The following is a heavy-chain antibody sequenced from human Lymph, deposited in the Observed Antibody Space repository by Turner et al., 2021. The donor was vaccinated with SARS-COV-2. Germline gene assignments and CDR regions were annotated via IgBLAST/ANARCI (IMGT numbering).Heavy chain of an antibody. V-gene: IGHV1-2*02. CDR2: INPNSGGT. CDR3: ARGESIAVVGTQYFDY. Sequence: QVHLVQSGAEVKKPGASVKVSCKASGYTFTDYYMHWVRQAPGQGLEWMGWINPNSGGTNYAQKFQGRVTMTRDTSISTAYMELRWLRSDDTAVYFCARGESIAVVGTQYFDYWGQGTLVTVSS. D-gene: IGHD6-19*01. CDR1: GYTFTDYY. J-gene: IGHJ4*02.